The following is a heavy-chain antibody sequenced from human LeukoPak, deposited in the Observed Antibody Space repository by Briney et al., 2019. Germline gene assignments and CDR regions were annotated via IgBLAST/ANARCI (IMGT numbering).Heavy chain of an antibody. Sequence: PPETLSLTCTVSGGSMNSHYWSWIRQPPGKGLEWIGYMLDTVTTKDNPSLKSRFTLSADTSKNQFSLRLTSVTAADTAVYYCATIKRGNIYGYFDFWGQGILVTVSS. V-gene: IGHV4-59*11. D-gene: IGHD5-18*01. CDR3: ATIKRGNIYGYFDF. CDR2: MLDTVTT. CDR1: GGSMNSHY. J-gene: IGHJ4*02.